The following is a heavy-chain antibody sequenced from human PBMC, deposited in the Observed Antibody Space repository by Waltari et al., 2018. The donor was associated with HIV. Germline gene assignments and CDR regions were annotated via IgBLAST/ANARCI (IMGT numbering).Heavy chain of an antibody. D-gene: IGHD6-19*01. CDR3: AREFQGGQWLVRNAFDI. V-gene: IGHV1-69*01. CDR1: GGTFSSYA. Sequence: QVQLVQSGAEVKKPGSSVKVSCKASGGTFSSYAISWVRQAPGQGLEWMVGIIPIFGTANYAQKFQGRVTITADESTSTAYMELSSLRSEDTAVYYCAREFQGGQWLVRNAFDIWGQGTMVTVSS. CDR2: IIPIFGTA. J-gene: IGHJ3*02.